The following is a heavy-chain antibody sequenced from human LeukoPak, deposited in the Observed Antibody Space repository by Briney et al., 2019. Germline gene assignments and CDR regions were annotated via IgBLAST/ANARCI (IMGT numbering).Heavy chain of an antibody. J-gene: IGHJ2*01. V-gene: IGHV1-2*02. CDR1: GYNFTDYY. CDR3: ARFAAAGPRGSYWFFDL. CDR2: INPNSGGI. D-gene: IGHD3-10*01. Sequence: ASVKVSCKASGYNFTDYYIHWVRQAPGQGLEWMGWINPNSGGIHYAQNFQCRVTMTRDPSISTTYMELSTMRSDDTAVYYCARFAAAGPRGSYWFFDLWGRGTLVTVSS.